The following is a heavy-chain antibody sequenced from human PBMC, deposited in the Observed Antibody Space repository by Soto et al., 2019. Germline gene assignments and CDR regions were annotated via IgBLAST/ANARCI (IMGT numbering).Heavy chain of an antibody. CDR3: GRGGSDSPMAPGY. J-gene: IGHJ4*02. V-gene: IGHV3-74*01. CDR1: GFTFSSYW. Sequence: GGSLRLSCAASGFTFSSYWMHWVRQAPGKGLVWVSRINPDGSATNYADSVKGRFTISRDNAKNTLYLQMNSRRAEDTAVFYCGRGGSDSPMAPGYWGQGTLVTVSS. D-gene: IGHD5-18*01. CDR2: INPDGSAT.